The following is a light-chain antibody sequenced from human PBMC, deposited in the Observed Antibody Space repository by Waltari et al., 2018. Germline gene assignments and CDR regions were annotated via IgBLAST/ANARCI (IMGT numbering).Light chain of an antibody. CDR2: DAS. V-gene: IGKV1-39*01. J-gene: IGKJ1*01. CDR3: QQSYDSWT. CDR1: QIISTR. Sequence: DIRVTQSPSSLSASVGDRVTISCRASQIISTRLNWYQHKPGEAPRLLIFDASTLQSGVPSRFSGFRSGTEFTLTIERLHPDDFATYYCQQSYDSWTFGQGTKVE.